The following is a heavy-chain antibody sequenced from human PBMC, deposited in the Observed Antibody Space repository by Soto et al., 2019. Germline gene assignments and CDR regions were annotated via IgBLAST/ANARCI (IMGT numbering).Heavy chain of an antibody. D-gene: IGHD3-3*01. V-gene: IGHV3-30*18. CDR3: AKDQDFGVAWDY. CDR2: ISYDGSNK. CDR1: GFTFSSYG. Sequence: PGGSLRLSCAASGFTFSSYGMHWVRQAPGKGLEWVAVISYDGSNKYYADSVKGLFTISRDNSKNTLYLQMNSLRAEDTAVYYCAKDQDFGVAWDYWGQGTLVTVSS. J-gene: IGHJ4*02.